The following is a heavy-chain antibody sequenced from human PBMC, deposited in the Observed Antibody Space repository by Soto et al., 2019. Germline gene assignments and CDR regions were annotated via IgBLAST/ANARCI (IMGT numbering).Heavy chain of an antibody. CDR1: GFTFSSYA. V-gene: IGHV3-30-3*01. J-gene: IGHJ4*02. Sequence: QVQLVESGGGVVQPGRSLRLSCAASGFTFSSYAMHWVRQAPGKGLEWVAAISYDGSNKYFADSVKGLFTISRDNSKDTLYLQMNSLRAEDTAVYYCARGWGAYSGYGYGNIWGQGTLVTVSS. CDR3: ARGWGAYSGYGYGNI. CDR2: ISYDGSNK. D-gene: IGHD5-12*01.